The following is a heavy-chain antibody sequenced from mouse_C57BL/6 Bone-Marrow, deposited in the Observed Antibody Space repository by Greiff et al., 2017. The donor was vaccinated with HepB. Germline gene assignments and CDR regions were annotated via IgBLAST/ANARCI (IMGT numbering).Heavy chain of an antibody. CDR1: GFTFSDYY. CDR3: ARETYSNYVSLDY. V-gene: IGHV5-16*01. CDR2: INYDGSST. J-gene: IGHJ2*01. D-gene: IGHD2-5*01. Sequence: EVKLMESEGGLVQPGSSMKLSCTASGFTFSDYYMAWVRQVPEKGLEWVANINYDGSSTYYLDSLKSRFIISRDNAKNILYLQMSSLKSEDTATYYCARETYSNYVSLDYWGQGTTLTVSS.